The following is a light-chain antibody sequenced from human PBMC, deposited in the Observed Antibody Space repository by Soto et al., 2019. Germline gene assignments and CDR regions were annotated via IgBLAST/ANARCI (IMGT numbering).Light chain of an antibody. CDR2: DDT. Sequence: SSELTQPPSMSVAPGQTARITCGGDNIGSKSLHWYQQKPGQAPVLVVYDDTDRPSGIPERFSGSNSANTATLTISRVEGGDEADYYCQVWETGSDHPVFGGGTKVTVL. CDR3: QVWETGSDHPV. J-gene: IGLJ2*01. CDR1: NIGSKS. V-gene: IGLV3-21*02.